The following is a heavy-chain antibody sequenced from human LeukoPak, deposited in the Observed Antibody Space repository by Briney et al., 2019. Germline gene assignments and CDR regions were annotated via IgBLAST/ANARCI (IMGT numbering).Heavy chain of an antibody. CDR3: ARVYCSSTSCYPRNNWFDP. CDR2: IYYSGST. CDR1: GGSISSGDYY. D-gene: IGHD2-2*01. Sequence: SQTLSLTCTVSGGSISSGDYYWSWIRQPPGKGLEWIGYIYYSGSTYYNPSLKSRVTISVDTFKNQFSLKLSSVTAADTAVYYCARVYCSSTSCYPRNNWFDPWGQGTLVTVSS. V-gene: IGHV4-30-4*08. J-gene: IGHJ5*02.